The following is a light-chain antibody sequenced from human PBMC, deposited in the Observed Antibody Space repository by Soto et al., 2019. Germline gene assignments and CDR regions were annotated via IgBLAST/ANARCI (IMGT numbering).Light chain of an antibody. V-gene: IGKV3-20*01. CDR1: QSVSKY. CDR2: GAS. Sequence: EIGLTQSPGTLAFSPGEGATLSCRASQSVSKYLAWYQQKPGQAPRLLIYGASSRATGIPDSFSGSGSGTDFTLAISRLEPEDLAVYYCQQYGGSPQTFGQGTNVDIK. J-gene: IGKJ1*01. CDR3: QQYGGSPQT.